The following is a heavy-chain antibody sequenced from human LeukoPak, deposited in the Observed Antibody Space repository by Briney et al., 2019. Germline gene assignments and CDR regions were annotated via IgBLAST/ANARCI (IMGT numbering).Heavy chain of an antibody. CDR3: AKDFVEMTTVTTFDY. Sequence: GGSLRLSCAASGFPFSSYDMSWVRQAPGKGLEWVSTINHSGGITYYADSVKGRFTISRDNSKNTLYLQMNSLRAEDTAVYYCAKDFVEMTTVTTFDYWGQGTLVTVSS. CDR1: GFPFSSYD. CDR2: INHSGGIT. D-gene: IGHD4-17*01. J-gene: IGHJ4*02. V-gene: IGHV3-23*01.